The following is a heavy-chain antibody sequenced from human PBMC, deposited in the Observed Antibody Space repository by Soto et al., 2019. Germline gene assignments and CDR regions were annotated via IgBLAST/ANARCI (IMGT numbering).Heavy chain of an antibody. CDR2: IYYSGST. D-gene: IGHD5-12*01. CDR3: FCLYSGYEYDFLYCDY. V-gene: IGHV4-39*01. J-gene: IGHJ4*02. Sequence: IRQPPGKGLEWIGCIYYSGSTYYNPSLKSRVTISVDTSKNQFSLKLSSVTAADTAVYYCFCLYSGYEYDFLYCDYWGQGTLVTVSS.